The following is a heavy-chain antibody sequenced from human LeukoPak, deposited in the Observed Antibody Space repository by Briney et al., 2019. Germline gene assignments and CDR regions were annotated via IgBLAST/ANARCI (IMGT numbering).Heavy chain of an antibody. Sequence: SETLSLTCAVYGGSFSGYYWSWIRQPPGKGLEWIGEINHSGSTNYNPSLKSRVTISVDTSKNQFSLKLSSVTAADTTVYYCARGRGYNALDYWGQGTLVTVSS. CDR1: GGSFSGYY. D-gene: IGHD5-24*01. V-gene: IGHV4-34*01. CDR3: ARGRGYNALDY. CDR2: INHSGST. J-gene: IGHJ4*02.